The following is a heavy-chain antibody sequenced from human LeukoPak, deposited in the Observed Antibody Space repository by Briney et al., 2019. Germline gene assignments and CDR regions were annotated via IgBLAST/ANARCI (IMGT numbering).Heavy chain of an antibody. CDR3: ARDKYDFWSGYSNWFDP. D-gene: IGHD3-3*01. CDR1: GFTFSSYS. Sequence: GGSLRLSXAASGFTFSSYSMNWVRQAPGKGLEWVSSISSSSSYIYYADSVKGRFTISRDNAKNSLYLQMNSLRAEDTAVYYCARDKYDFWSGYSNWFDPWGQGTLVTVSS. J-gene: IGHJ5*02. CDR2: ISSSSSYI. V-gene: IGHV3-21*01.